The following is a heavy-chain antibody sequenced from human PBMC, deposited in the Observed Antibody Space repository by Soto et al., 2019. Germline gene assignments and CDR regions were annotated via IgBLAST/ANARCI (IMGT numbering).Heavy chain of an antibody. V-gene: IGHV3-74*01. CDR1: GFTFSSYW. D-gene: IGHD6-19*01. J-gene: IGHJ3*02. Sequence: EVQLVESGGGLVQPGGSLRLSCAVSGFTFSSYWMHWVRQAPGKGLVWVSRTNSDGSSTSYADSVKGRFTISRDNAKNTLYLQMNSLRAEDTAVYYCAREYSSGWYDAFDIWGQGTMVTVSS. CDR3: AREYSSGWYDAFDI. CDR2: TNSDGSST.